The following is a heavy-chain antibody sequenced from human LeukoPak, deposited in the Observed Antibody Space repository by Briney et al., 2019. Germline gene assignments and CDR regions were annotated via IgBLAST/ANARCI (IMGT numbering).Heavy chain of an antibody. J-gene: IGHJ4*02. Sequence: GGSLRLSCAASGFTFSSYSMNWVRQAPGKGLEWVSSISSSSSYIYYADSVKGRFTISRDNAKNSLYLQMNSLRAEDTAVYYCARDRRDGYNSYINYWGQGTLVTVSS. D-gene: IGHD5-24*01. CDR2: ISSSSSYI. V-gene: IGHV3-21*01. CDR1: GFTFSSYS. CDR3: ARDRRDGYNSYINY.